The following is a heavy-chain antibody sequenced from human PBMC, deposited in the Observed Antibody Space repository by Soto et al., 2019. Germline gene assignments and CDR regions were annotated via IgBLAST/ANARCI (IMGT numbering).Heavy chain of an antibody. CDR3: ARDRIGGYGLGAFDI. J-gene: IGHJ3*02. Sequence: QVQLVESGGGVVKPGRSLRLSCAASGFTFSNYGMNWVRQAPGKGLEWVAVIWYDGSNKYYADSVKGRFTISRDNSKNTLYLKMNSLRVEDTAVYYCARDRIGGYGLGAFDIWGRGTMVTVFS. D-gene: IGHD5-18*01. V-gene: IGHV3-33*01. CDR1: GFTFSNYG. CDR2: IWYDGSNK.